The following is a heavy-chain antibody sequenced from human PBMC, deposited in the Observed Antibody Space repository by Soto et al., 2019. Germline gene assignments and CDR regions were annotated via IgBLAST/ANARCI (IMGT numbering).Heavy chain of an antibody. CDR2: IYYSGST. D-gene: IGHD1-26*01. Sequence: SENLSLTCTVSGGSISRYYWSWIRQPPGKGLEWIGYIYYSGSTNHNPSLKSRVTISVDTSKNQFSLKLSSVTAADTAVYYCARGGVGAPLRFDFWGQGTLFTVSS. CDR1: GGSISRYY. CDR3: ARGGVGAPLRFDF. V-gene: IGHV4-59*01. J-gene: IGHJ4*02.